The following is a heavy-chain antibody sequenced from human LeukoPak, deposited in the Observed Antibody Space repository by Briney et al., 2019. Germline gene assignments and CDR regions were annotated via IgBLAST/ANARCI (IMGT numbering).Heavy chain of an antibody. Sequence: GESLKISCKASGYSFTSYWIGWVRQMPGKGLEWMGIIYPDDSDTRYSPSFQGQVTFSADKSISTAYLQWSSLKASDTAMYYCARPRNFASGNSPFDYWGQGTLVTVSS. CDR2: IYPDDSDT. V-gene: IGHV5-51*01. D-gene: IGHD3-10*01. J-gene: IGHJ4*02. CDR1: GYSFTSYW. CDR3: ARPRNFASGNSPFDY.